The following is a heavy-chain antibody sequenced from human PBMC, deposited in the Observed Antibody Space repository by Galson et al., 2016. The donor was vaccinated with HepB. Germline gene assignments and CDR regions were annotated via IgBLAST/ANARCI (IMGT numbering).Heavy chain of an antibody. CDR1: GFTFSSYA. V-gene: IGHV3-23*01. Sequence: LRLSCAGSGFTFSSYAMNWVRQAPGKGLEWVSSIRDGDGRTHYADSVKGRFTISRDNSKNTLSLHMNSLRAEDTAIYYCAKISLGGYSSGWGGSFDIWGQGTKVTVSS. CDR2: IRDGDGRT. CDR3: AKISLGGYSSGWGGSFDI. D-gene: IGHD6-19*01. J-gene: IGHJ3*02.